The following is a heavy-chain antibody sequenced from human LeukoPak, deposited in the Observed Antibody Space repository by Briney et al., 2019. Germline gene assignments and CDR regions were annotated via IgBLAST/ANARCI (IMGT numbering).Heavy chain of an antibody. D-gene: IGHD1-26*01. CDR2: IYHSGST. J-gene: IGHJ2*01. CDR3: ARAGRKWELTFLDL. V-gene: IGHV4-38-2*02. CDR1: GYSISSGYY. Sequence: SETLSLTCTVSGYSISSGYYWGWIRQPPGKGLEWIGSIYHSGSTYYNPSLKSRVTISVDTSKNQFSLKLSSVTAADTAVYYCARAGRKWELTFLDLWGRGTLVTVSS.